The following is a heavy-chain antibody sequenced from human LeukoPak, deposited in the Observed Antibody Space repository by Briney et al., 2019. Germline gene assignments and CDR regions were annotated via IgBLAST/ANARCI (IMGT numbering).Heavy chain of an antibody. Sequence: PSETLSLTCTDSGGSISRDYWSWIRQPPGKGLEWIGYIYYSGSTNYDPSLKSRVTISVDTSKNQFSLKLSSVTAADTAVYYCARGALSGCDYWGQGTLVTVSS. D-gene: IGHD1-26*01. J-gene: IGHJ4*02. CDR1: GGSISRDY. V-gene: IGHV4-59*01. CDR2: IYYSGST. CDR3: ARGALSGCDY.